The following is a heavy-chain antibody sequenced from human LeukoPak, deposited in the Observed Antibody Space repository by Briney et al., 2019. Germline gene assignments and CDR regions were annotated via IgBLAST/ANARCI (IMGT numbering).Heavy chain of an antibody. J-gene: IGHJ4*02. CDR3: AKDRGSLAAAGSLNYYFDY. D-gene: IGHD6-13*01. Sequence: GGSLRLSCAASGFAFSTYAMSWVRQAPGKGLEGVSALSFNGYNTYYADSVKGRFTISRDNSKNTLYLQMSSLRAEDTAVYYCAKDRGSLAAAGSLNYYFDYWGQGTLVTVSS. V-gene: IGHV3-23*01. CDR2: LSFNGYNT. CDR1: GFAFSTYA.